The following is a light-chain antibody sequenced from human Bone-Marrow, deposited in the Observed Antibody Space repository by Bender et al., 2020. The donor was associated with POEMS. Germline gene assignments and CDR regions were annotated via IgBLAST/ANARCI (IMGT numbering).Light chain of an antibody. CDR3: CSYAGGYV. V-gene: IGLV2-23*02. J-gene: IGLJ1*01. CDR2: DVS. Sequence: QSALTQPASVSGSPGQSLSISCTGTRSNVGSYNVVSWYQQHPGKAPTLLIYDVSNRPLGVSNRFSGSKSGNTASLTISGRQRDDEGDYYCCSYAGGYVCGSGPEVSVL. CDR1: RSNVGSYNV.